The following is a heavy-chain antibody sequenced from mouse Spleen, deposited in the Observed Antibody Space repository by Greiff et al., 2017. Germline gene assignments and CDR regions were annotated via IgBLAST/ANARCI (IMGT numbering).Heavy chain of an antibody. Sequence: EVKLVESGEGLVKPGGSLKLSCAASGFTFSSYAMSWVRQTPEKRLEWVAYISSGGDYIYYADTVKGRFTISRDNARNTLYLQMSSLKSEDTAMYYCTRDITTGGFAYWGQGTLVTVSA. V-gene: IGHV5-9-1*02. CDR3: TRDITTGGFAY. CDR1: GFTFSSYA. D-gene: IGHD1-2*01. J-gene: IGHJ3*01. CDR2: ISSGGDYI.